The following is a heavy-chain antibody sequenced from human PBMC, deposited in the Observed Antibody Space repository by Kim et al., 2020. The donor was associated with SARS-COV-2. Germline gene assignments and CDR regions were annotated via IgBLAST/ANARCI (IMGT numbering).Heavy chain of an antibody. CDR1: GFSLSTSGVG. D-gene: IGHD3-3*01. CDR2: IYWDDDK. Sequence: SGPTLVEPTQTLTLTCTFSGFSLSTSGVGVGWIRQPPGKALQWLALIYWDDDKRYSPSLKSRLTITKDTSKNQVVLTMTNMDPVDTATYYCAQISPLRPFDYWGQGTLVTVSS. CDR3: AQISPLRPFDY. J-gene: IGHJ4*02. V-gene: IGHV2-5*02.